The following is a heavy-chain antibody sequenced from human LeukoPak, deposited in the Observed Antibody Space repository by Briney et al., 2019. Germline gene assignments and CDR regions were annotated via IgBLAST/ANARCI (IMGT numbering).Heavy chain of an antibody. CDR1: GGSISSYY. V-gene: IGHV4-59*12. J-gene: IGHJ6*03. D-gene: IGHD6-6*01. CDR3: ARGLFVRYYYYMDV. Sequence: SETLSLTCTVSGGSISSYYWSWIRQPPGKGLEWIGYIYYSGSTNYNPSLKSRATISVDTSKNQFSLKLSSVTAADTAVYYCARGLFVRYYYYMDVWGKGTTVTVSS. CDR2: IYYSGST.